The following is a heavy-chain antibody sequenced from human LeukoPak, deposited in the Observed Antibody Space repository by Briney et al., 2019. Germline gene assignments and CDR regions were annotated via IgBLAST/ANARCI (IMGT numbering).Heavy chain of an antibody. Sequence: GGSLRLSCAASGFTFSSYAMHWVRQAPGKGLEGVAVISYDGSNKYYADSVKGRFTISRDNSKNTLYLQMNSLRAEDTAVYYCARVKTSTMVRGVTSPLYYYYGMDVWGQGTTVTVSS. CDR3: ARVKTSTMVRGVTSPLYYYYGMDV. CDR1: GFTFSSYA. V-gene: IGHV3-30-3*01. D-gene: IGHD3-10*01. CDR2: ISYDGSNK. J-gene: IGHJ6*02.